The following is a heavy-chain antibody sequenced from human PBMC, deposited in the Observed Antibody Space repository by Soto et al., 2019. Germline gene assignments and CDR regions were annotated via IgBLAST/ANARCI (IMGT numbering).Heavy chain of an antibody. CDR2: ISFARNII. J-gene: IGHJ5*02. CDR3: ARVPDADNNWFDL. Sequence: EVQLVESGGGLVQPGGSLRLSGGASGFTFSSHSINGVRQAPWKGLEWVSYISFARNIIHYTVPVKGRFPISRDNAKNSLYLQMNSLRVEDTAVYYCARVPDADNNWFDLWGQGTLVTVSS. V-gene: IGHV3-48*01. CDR1: GFTFSSHS.